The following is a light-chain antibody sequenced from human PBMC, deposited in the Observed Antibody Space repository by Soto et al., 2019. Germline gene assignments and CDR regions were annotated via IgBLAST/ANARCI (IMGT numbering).Light chain of an antibody. Sequence: EILLTQSPGTLSLSPGERSTLSCRASQSVSNSYLAWYQQKPGQAPRLLMYGASTRATGIPARFSGSGSGTDFTLTISSLQPEDFAVYYCQQYGSSPRTFGQGTKVDIK. J-gene: IGKJ1*01. CDR1: QSVSNSY. CDR2: GAS. CDR3: QQYGSSPRT. V-gene: IGKV3-20*01.